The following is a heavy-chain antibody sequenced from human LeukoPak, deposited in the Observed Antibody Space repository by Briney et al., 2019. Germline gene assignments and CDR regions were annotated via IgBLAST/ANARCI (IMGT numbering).Heavy chain of an antibody. J-gene: IGHJ6*03. Sequence: ASVKVSCKASGYTFTGYYMHWVRQATGQGLEWMGWMNPNSGNTGYAQKFQGRVTITRNTSISTAYMELSSLRSEDTAVYYCARGLHGYCSGGSCYAGGGAYYYYMDVWGKGTTVTVSS. CDR3: ARGLHGYCSGGSCYAGGGAYYYYMDV. CDR2: MNPNSGNT. V-gene: IGHV1-8*03. D-gene: IGHD2-15*01. CDR1: GYTFTGYY.